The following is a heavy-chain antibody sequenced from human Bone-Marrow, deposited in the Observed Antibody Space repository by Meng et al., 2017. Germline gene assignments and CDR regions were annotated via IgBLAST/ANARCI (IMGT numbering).Heavy chain of an antibody. Sequence: QVQLQESGPGLVKPSQTLSLTCTVSNDSIRSGDYSWSWIRQPLGKGLEWIGFIYYSGTTYYNPSLKSRVTISVDTSKNQFSLNLSSVTAADTAVYYCARDRGGYGDISYWGQGTLVTVSS. CDR1: NDSIRSGDYS. CDR3: ARDRGGYGDISY. D-gene: IGHD4-17*01. J-gene: IGHJ4*02. V-gene: IGHV4-30-4*01. CDR2: IYYSGTT.